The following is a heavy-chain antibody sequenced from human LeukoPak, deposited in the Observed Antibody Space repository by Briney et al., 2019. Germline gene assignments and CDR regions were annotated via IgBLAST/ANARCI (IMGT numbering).Heavy chain of an antibody. CDR1: GFTFSSYA. Sequence: GGSLRLSCAASGFTFSSYAMSWVRQAPGKGLEWVSAISGSGGSTYYADSVKGRFTISRDNSKNTLYLQMNSLRAEGTAVYYCAKALVGATNYFDYWGQGTLVTVSS. D-gene: IGHD1-26*01. CDR3: AKALVGATNYFDY. V-gene: IGHV3-23*01. J-gene: IGHJ4*02. CDR2: ISGSGGST.